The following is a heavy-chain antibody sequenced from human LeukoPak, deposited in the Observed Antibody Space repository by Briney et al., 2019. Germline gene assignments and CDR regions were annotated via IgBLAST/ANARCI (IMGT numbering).Heavy chain of an antibody. V-gene: IGHV4-59*08. CDR1: GGSISSYY. CDR3: ARHRDYYDSSGYHYYFDY. Sequence: SQTLSLTCTVSGGSISSYYWSWIRQPPGKGLEWIGYIYYSGSTNYNPSLKSRVTISVDTSKNQFSLKLSPVTAADTAVYYCARHRDYYDSSGYHYYFDYWGQGTLVTVSS. J-gene: IGHJ4*02. CDR2: IYYSGST. D-gene: IGHD3-22*01.